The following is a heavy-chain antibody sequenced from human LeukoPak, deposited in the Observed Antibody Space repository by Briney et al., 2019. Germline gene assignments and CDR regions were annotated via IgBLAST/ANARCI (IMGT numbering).Heavy chain of an antibody. J-gene: IGHJ4*02. V-gene: IGHV4-59*01. CDR2: IYYSGST. CDR3: ARLYYYDSSGYYYFYDY. D-gene: IGHD3-22*01. Sequence: PSETLSLTCTVSGGSISSYYWSWTRQPPGQGLEWSGYIYYSGSTNYNPSLKSRVNISVDTSKNQFSPKLSSVTAADTAVYYCARLYYYDSSGYYYFYDYWGQGTLVTVSS. CDR1: GGSISSYY.